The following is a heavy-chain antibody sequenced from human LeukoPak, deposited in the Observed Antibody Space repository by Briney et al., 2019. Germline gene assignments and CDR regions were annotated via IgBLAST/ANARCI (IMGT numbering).Heavy chain of an antibody. D-gene: IGHD6-19*01. Sequence: SETLSLTCTVSGGSISSGGYYWSWIRQHPGKGLEWIGYIYYSGSTYYNPSLKSRVTISVDTSKNQFSLKLSSVTAADTAVYYCASGVAGTDYFDYWGQGTLVTVSS. J-gene: IGHJ4*02. CDR2: IYYSGST. V-gene: IGHV4-31*03. CDR3: ASGVAGTDYFDY. CDR1: GGSISSGGYY.